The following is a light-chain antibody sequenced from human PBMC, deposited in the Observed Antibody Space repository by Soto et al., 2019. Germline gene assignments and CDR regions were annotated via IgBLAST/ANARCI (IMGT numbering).Light chain of an antibody. Sequence: QSALTQPPSASGSPGQSVTLSCTGTSSDVGGYNYVSWYQQHPGKAPRLMIYEVNKRPSGVPNRFPGSKSGNTASLTVSGLQIEDEADYYCSSYTGSNIVVFGGGTKLTVL. CDR2: EVN. CDR3: SSYTGSNIVV. V-gene: IGLV2-8*01. CDR1: SSDVGGYNY. J-gene: IGLJ2*01.